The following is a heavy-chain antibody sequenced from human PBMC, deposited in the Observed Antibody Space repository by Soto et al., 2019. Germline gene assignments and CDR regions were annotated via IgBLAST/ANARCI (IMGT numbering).Heavy chain of an antibody. D-gene: IGHD6-6*01. CDR1: GFSLSNGVG. Sequence: QITLQESGPPLVKPAETLTLTCTFSGFSLSNGVGVGWIRQPPGEAPEWLALIYWDDDKRYSSSLRSRLTVTKGSSKNQVVLIMTNMDPMDTGTYYCVHRSSRYFQSWGQGSLVTVSS. V-gene: IGHV2-5*02. J-gene: IGHJ1*01. CDR2: IYWDDDK. CDR3: VHRSSRYFQS.